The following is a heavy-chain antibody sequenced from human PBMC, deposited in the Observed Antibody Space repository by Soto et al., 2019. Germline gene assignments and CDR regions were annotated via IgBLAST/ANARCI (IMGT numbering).Heavy chain of an antibody. Sequence: RLSCAVSEVNCSDYYMVRISQAPGKGLEWVSSISRSGANIHYADSVKGRFTISRDNARNSLYLQMNSLRAEDTARYFCARGINRSGAYWGQGTQVTVS. J-gene: IGHJ4*02. CDR3: ARGINRSGAY. D-gene: IGHD3-10*01. CDR2: ISRSGANI. V-gene: IGHV3-11*01. CDR1: EVNCSDYY.